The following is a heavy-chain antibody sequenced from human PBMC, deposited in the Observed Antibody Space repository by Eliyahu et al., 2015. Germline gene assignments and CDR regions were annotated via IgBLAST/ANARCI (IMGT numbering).Heavy chain of an antibody. J-gene: IGHJ4*02. CDR2: IKSKTEGATR. CDR3: TAGTGRSDFDY. Sequence: EVQLVESGGGLVKPGGSLRLSCTASGFAFNNAWMSWVRQAPGRGLGWVGRIKSKTEGATRDFSAPVKGRFIISRDDSKNTLSLEMSSLKTEDTAVYYCTAGTGRSDFDYWGQGTLVTVST. CDR1: GFAFNNAW. V-gene: IGHV3-15*01. D-gene: IGHD3/OR15-3a*01.